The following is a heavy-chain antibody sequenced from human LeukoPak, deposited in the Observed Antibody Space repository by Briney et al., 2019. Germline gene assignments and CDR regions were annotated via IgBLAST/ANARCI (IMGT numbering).Heavy chain of an antibody. D-gene: IGHD2-8*01. CDR2: ISSSGNTG. V-gene: IGHV3-48*03. J-gene: IGHJ4*02. Sequence: GGSLRLSCAASGFSFSSFPINWVRQAPGKGLEWVSHISSSGNTGYYLDSVRGRFTMSRDNAKNLLFLEMHSLRAEDTAVYYCARDTVNAPFVVSLDYWGQGALVTVSS. CDR3: ARDTVNAPFVVSLDY. CDR1: GFSFSSFP.